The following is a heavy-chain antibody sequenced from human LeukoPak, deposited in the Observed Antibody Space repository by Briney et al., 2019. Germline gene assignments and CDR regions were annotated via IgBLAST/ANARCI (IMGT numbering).Heavy chain of an antibody. V-gene: IGHV3-23*01. CDR1: GFTFSSYA. CDR3: AKNPTYYYDSSGPVGH. J-gene: IGHJ4*02. Sequence: GGSLRLSCAASGFTFSSYAMSWVRQAPGKGLEWVSAISGSGGSTYYADSVKGRLTISRDNSKNTLYLQMNSLRAEDTAVYYCAKNPTYYYDSSGPVGHWGQGTLVTVSS. D-gene: IGHD3-22*01. CDR2: ISGSGGST.